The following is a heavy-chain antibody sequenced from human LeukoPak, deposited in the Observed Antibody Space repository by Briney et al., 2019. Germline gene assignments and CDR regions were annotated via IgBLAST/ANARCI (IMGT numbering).Heavy chain of an antibody. D-gene: IGHD3-10*01. Sequence: SVNVSCKSSVYTFTGYCRHWVGQAPGQGLGWMGLVNPNSGGTNYAQKFQGRVTMTRDTSISTAYMELSRLRSDDTAVYYCARTSYYYGSGSYSRGAYFDYWGQGTLVPVSS. CDR1: VYTFTGYC. J-gene: IGHJ4*02. CDR2: VNPNSGGT. V-gene: IGHV1-2*02. CDR3: ARTSYYYGSGSYSRGAYFDY.